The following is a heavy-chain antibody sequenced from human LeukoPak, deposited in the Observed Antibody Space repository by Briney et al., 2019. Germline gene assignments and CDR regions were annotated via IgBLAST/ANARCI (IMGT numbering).Heavy chain of an antibody. Sequence: ASVKVSCKASGYTFTTYAINWVRQAPGQGLEWMGWINANTGNPTYAQGFTGRFVFSLDTSVSTAYLQISSLKAEDTAVYYCARDFPARDWFFDLWGRGTLVTVSS. CDR1: GYTFTTYA. J-gene: IGHJ2*01. CDR2: INANTGNP. V-gene: IGHV7-4-1*02. CDR3: ARDFPARDWFFDL.